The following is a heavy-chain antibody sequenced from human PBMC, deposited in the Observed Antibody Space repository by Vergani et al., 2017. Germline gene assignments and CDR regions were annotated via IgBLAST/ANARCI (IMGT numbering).Heavy chain of an antibody. CDR3: AREGYSSSNGGRAFDV. Sequence: QVQLVQSGAEVKKPGASVKVSCKASGYTFIGYYIPWVRQAPGQGLEWMGWINLKSGDTKCAQKFQGRVTMTRDTSISTAYMELSSLRSDDTAVYYCAREGYSSSNGGRAFDVWGQGTRVTVSS. CDR1: GYTFIGYY. D-gene: IGHD6-19*01. CDR2: INLKSGDT. J-gene: IGHJ3*01. V-gene: IGHV1-2*02.